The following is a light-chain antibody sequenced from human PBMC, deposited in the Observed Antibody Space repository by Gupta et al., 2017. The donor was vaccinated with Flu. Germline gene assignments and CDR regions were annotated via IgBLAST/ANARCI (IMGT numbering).Light chain of an antibody. Sequence: RVTISGSGNSSNVGSNYVYWYQQHPGAAPKLLMYRNNKRPSGVPDRFSGSKYATSAALAISGLRAEDEADYYCAAWDDSRSGWVFGGGTKLTVL. J-gene: IGLJ3*02. V-gene: IGLV1-47*01. CDR2: RNN. CDR1: SSNVGSNY. CDR3: AAWDDSRSGWV.